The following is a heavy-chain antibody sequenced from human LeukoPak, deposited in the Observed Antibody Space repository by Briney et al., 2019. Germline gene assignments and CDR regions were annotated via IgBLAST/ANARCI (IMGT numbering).Heavy chain of an antibody. D-gene: IGHD2-2*03. CDR1: GGSIRSSSYY. CDR3: TSGYFVYTFDF. CDR2: IYFTGNT. V-gene: IGHV4-39*01. J-gene: IGHJ4*02. Sequence: PSQTLSLTCTVSGGSIRSSSYYWGWIRQPPGKGLEWIGSIYFTGNTYYNPSLKTRVTISIDTSKNQFSLNLSSVTATDTAMYYCTSGYFVYTFDFWGQGPLVTVSS.